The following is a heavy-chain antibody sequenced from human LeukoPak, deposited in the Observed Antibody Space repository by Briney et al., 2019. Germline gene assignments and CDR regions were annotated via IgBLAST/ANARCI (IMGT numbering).Heavy chain of an antibody. CDR3: ARDYNDILTGYYGDAFDI. D-gene: IGHD3-9*01. Sequence: PGGSLRLSCAASGFTFSDYYMSWIRQAPGKGLEWVSYISSSSSYTNYADSVKGRFTISRDNAKNSLYLQMNSLRAEDTAVYYCARDYNDILTGYYGDAFDIWGQGTMVTVSS. CDR2: ISSSSSYT. CDR1: GFTFSDYY. V-gene: IGHV3-11*05. J-gene: IGHJ3*02.